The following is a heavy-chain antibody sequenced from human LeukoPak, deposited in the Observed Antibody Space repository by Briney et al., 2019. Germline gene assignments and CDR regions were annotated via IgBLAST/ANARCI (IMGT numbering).Heavy chain of an antibody. J-gene: IGHJ4*02. Sequence: SETLSLTCTVSGGSISNTRYYWGWIRQPPGKGLEWIGTVYPSGNTYYNPSLKSRLTLSVDTSRNQFSLKLSSVTAADTAVYYCARVTHPIGIAGREDYFDYWGQGTLVTVSS. V-gene: IGHV4-39*07. CDR2: VYPSGNT. CDR1: GGSISNTRYY. CDR3: ARVTHPIGIAGREDYFDY. D-gene: IGHD6-13*01.